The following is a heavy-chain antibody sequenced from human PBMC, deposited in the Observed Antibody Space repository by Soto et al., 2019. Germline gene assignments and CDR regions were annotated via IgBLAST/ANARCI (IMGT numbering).Heavy chain of an antibody. CDR3: ARVGYDSSGCAYYYYGMDV. CDR1: GGTFSSYA. D-gene: IGHD3-22*01. CDR2: IIPIFGTA. V-gene: IGHV1-69*12. J-gene: IGHJ6*02. Sequence: QVQLVQSGAEVKKPGSSVKVSCKASGGTFSSYAISWVRQAPGQGLEWMGGIIPIFGTANYAQKFQGRVTITADGXXSXAXTERSSLRAEDTAVYYCARVGYDSSGCAYYYYGMDVCGQATTVTVSS.